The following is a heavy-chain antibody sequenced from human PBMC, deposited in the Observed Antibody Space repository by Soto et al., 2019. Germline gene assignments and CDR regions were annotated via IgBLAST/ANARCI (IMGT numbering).Heavy chain of an antibody. CDR2: ISGSGGNT. CDR3: AKLGMTTINRDY. CDR1: GFSFDTYA. D-gene: IGHD5-12*01. J-gene: IGHJ4*02. Sequence: EAQLLESGGGLVQPGGSLRVSCAASGFSFDTYAMSWVRQAPGKGLEWVSTISGSGGNTYYAASVKGRFTISRDNSKNILYLQMTSLRAEDTALYYCAKLGMTTINRDYWGQGTQVTVSS. V-gene: IGHV3-23*01.